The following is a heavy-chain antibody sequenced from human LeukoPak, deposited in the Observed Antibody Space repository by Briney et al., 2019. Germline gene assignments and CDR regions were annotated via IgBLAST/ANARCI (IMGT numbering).Heavy chain of an antibody. CDR1: GFTFSSYA. J-gene: IGHJ4*02. V-gene: IGHV3-30-3*01. Sequence: GGSLRLSCAASGFTFSSYAMHWVRQAPGKGLEWVAVISYDGSNKYYADSVKGRFTISRDNSKNTPYLQMNSLRAEDTAVYYCARASYGYYDSSGYSFDYWGQGTLVTVSS. D-gene: IGHD3-22*01. CDR3: ARASYGYYDSSGYSFDY. CDR2: ISYDGSNK.